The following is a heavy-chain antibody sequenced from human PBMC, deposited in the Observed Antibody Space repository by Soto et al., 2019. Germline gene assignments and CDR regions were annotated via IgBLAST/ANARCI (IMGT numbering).Heavy chain of an antibody. CDR1: GFTVSSNY. J-gene: IGHJ4*02. Sequence: GGSLRLSCAASGFTVSSNYMNWVRQAPGKGLEWVSVIYSGGSTYYADSVKGRFTISRHNSKNTLYLQMNSLRAEDTAVYYCARWGFYDSYYFDYWGQGTLVTVSS. CDR3: ARWGFYDSYYFDY. CDR2: IYSGGST. D-gene: IGHD5-12*01. V-gene: IGHV3-53*04.